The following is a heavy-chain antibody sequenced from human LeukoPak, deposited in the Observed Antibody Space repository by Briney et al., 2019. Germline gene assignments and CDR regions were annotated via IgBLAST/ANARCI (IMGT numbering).Heavy chain of an antibody. V-gene: IGHV4-34*01. Sequence: SETLSLTCAVYGGSFSGYYWSWIRQPPGKGLEWIGEINHSGSHNYNPSLKSRVTISVDTSKNQFSLKLSSVTAADTAVYYCARGLPRIYGGNAGKGGDYWGQGTLVTVSS. CDR3: ARGLPRIYGGNAGKGGDY. J-gene: IGHJ4*02. CDR2: INHSGSH. CDR1: GGSFSGYY. D-gene: IGHD4-23*01.